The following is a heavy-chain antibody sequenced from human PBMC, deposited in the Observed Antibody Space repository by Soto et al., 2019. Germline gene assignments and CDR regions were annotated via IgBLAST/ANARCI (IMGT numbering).Heavy chain of an antibody. V-gene: IGHV4-34*01. Sequence: TSETLSLTCAVYGGSFSGYYWSWIRQPPGKGLEWIGEINHSGSTNYNPSLKSRVTISVDTSKNSLYLQMNSLRAEDTAVYYCARDKRYRGYDLFDYWGQGTLVTSPQ. J-gene: IGHJ4*02. CDR3: ARDKRYRGYDLFDY. D-gene: IGHD5-12*01. CDR1: GGSFSGYY. CDR2: INHSGST.